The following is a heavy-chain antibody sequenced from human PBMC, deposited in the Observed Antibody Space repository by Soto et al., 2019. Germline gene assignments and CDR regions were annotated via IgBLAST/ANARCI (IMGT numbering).Heavy chain of an antibody. CDR1: GGSFSGYY. D-gene: IGHD2-15*01. Sequence: SETLSLTCAVYGGSFSGYYWSWIRQPPGKGLEWIGEINHSGSTNYNPSLKSRVTISVDTSKNQFSLKLSSVTAADTAVYYCARERRDGGSCYFDYWGQGTLVTVAS. CDR2: INHSGST. V-gene: IGHV4-34*01. J-gene: IGHJ4*02. CDR3: ARERRDGGSCYFDY.